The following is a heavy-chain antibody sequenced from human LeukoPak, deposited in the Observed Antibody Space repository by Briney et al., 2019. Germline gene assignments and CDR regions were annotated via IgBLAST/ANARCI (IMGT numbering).Heavy chain of an antibody. Sequence: GGSLRLSWQASGFTFYMYAMSWVRQAPGKGLEWVASMCGTAGCTFYPDSVKGRFTISRDNSKNVLYLRMNSLTAEDTAIYYCAKDRPNFHENSGHYYRRDGDSWGQGTLVTVSS. CDR1: GFTFYMYA. J-gene: IGHJ5*01. CDR3: AKDRPNFHENSGHYYRRDGDS. CDR2: MCGTAGCT. D-gene: IGHD3-22*01. V-gene: IGHV3-23*01.